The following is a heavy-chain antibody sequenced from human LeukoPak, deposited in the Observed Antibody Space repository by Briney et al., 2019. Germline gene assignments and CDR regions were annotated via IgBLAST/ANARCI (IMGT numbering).Heavy chain of an antibody. CDR3: ARGALGATTWFDP. Sequence: GGSLRLSCAASGFTFSSYAVHWVRQAPGKGLEWVAVIWYDGSNKYYADSVKGRFTISRDNSKNTLYLQMNSPRAEDTAVYYCARGALGATTWFDPWGQGTLVTVSS. J-gene: IGHJ5*02. CDR1: GFTFSSYA. V-gene: IGHV3-33*08. CDR2: IWYDGSNK. D-gene: IGHD1-26*01.